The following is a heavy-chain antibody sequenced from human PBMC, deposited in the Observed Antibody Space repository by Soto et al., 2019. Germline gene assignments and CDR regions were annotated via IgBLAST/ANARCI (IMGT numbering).Heavy chain of an antibody. J-gene: IGHJ1*01. CDR1: GFTFSSYW. V-gene: IGHV3-74*01. CDR2: ISNDGSS. CDR3: ARLPNKSPQN. Sequence: VQLVESGGGLVQPGGSLRLSCVASGFTFSSYWMHWVRQAPGKGLVWVSSISNDGSSIYADPVKGRFTISRDNAKNTLYLQMNSLRAEDTAVYYCARLPNKSPQNWCQGTLVIVSP.